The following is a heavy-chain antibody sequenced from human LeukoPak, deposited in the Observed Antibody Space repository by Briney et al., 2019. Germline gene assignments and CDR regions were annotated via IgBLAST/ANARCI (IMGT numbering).Heavy chain of an antibody. Sequence: SXTLSLTCSVSGGSIISSNYYWGWIRQPPGKGLEWIGSIYQSGSGSSYYNPSLKSRVTISGDTSKNQFFLRLSSVTAADTAVYYCASTLRFLPYRRFDYWGQGTLVTVPS. CDR3: ASTLRFLPYRRFDY. V-gene: IGHV4-39*01. D-gene: IGHD3-3*01. CDR2: IYQSGSGSS. CDR1: GGSIISSNYY. J-gene: IGHJ4*02.